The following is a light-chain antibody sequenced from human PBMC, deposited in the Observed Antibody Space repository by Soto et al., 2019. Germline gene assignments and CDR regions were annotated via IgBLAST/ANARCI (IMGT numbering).Light chain of an antibody. Sequence: EIVLTQSPGTLSLSPGERATLSCRASQSVSSSYLAWYQQRPGQAPRLLIYGASGRATGIPDRFSGSGSGTDFTLTISRLAPEDFAVYYCQQYGSSPSFTFGRGTKVDIK. CDR3: QQYGSSPSFT. CDR2: GAS. J-gene: IGKJ3*01. CDR1: QSVSSSY. V-gene: IGKV3-20*01.